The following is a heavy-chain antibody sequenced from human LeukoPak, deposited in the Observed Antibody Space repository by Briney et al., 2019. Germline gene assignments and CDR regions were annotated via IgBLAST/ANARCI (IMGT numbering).Heavy chain of an antibody. Sequence: ASVKVSCKASGYTFTGYYMHWVRQAPGQGLEWMGWINPNSGGTNYAQKFQGRVTMTRDTSIGTAYMELSRLRSDDTAVYYCARVDYYGSGSYPDYWGQGTLVTVSS. J-gene: IGHJ4*02. V-gene: IGHV1-2*02. CDR3: ARVDYYGSGSYPDY. D-gene: IGHD3-10*01. CDR1: GYTFTGYY. CDR2: INPNSGGT.